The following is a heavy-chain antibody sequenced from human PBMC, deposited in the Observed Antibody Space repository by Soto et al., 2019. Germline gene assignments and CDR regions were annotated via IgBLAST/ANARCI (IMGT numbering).Heavy chain of an antibody. CDR1: GYTFTTYG. J-gene: IGHJ6*03. CDR3: ARAEGYCSGGSCFNYYYYMDV. D-gene: IGHD2-15*01. Sequence: ASVKVSCKASGYTFTTYGISWVRQAPGQGLEWMGWISAYNGNTNYAQKLQGRVTMTTDTSTSTDYMELRSLRSDDTAVYYCARAEGYCSGGSCFNYYYYMDVWGKGTTVTVSS. V-gene: IGHV1-18*01. CDR2: ISAYNGNT.